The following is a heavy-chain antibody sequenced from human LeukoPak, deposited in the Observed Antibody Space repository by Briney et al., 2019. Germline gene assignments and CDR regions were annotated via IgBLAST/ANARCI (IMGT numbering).Heavy chain of an antibody. Sequence: PSETLSLTCTVSGGSISSSSYYWGWIRQAPGKGLEWIGSIYYRGSTYYNPSLKSRVTISVDTSKNQFSLKLSSVTAADTAVYYCARLEGYDFLSGYLDWGQGTLVTVSS. D-gene: IGHD3-3*01. CDR2: IYYRGST. CDR3: ARLEGYDFLSGYLD. J-gene: IGHJ4*02. V-gene: IGHV4-39*01. CDR1: GGSISSSSYY.